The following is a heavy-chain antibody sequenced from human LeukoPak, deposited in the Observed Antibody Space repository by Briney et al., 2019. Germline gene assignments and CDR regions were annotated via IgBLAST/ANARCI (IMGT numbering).Heavy chain of an antibody. CDR1: GGTFSSYA. CDR3: ARVHWNSPHYYYYMDV. V-gene: IGHV1-69*05. Sequence: SVKVSCKASGGTFSSYAISWVRQAPGQGLEWMGGIIPIFGTANYAQKFQGRVTITTDESTSTAYMELSSLRSEDTAVYYCARVHWNSPHYYYYMDVWGKGTTVTVSS. J-gene: IGHJ6*03. CDR2: IIPIFGTA. D-gene: IGHD1-7*01.